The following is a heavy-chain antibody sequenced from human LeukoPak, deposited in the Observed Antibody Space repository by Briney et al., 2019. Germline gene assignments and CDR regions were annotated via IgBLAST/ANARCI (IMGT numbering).Heavy chain of an antibody. CDR2: INPNSGGT. Sequence: GASVKVSCKASGYTFTGCYMHWVRQAPGQGLEWMGWINPNSGGTNYAQKFQGWVTMTRDTSISTAYMELSRLRSDDTAVYYCARGHYGSGSYYLKYYFDYWGQGTLVTVSS. J-gene: IGHJ4*02. V-gene: IGHV1-2*04. CDR1: GYTFTGCY. D-gene: IGHD3-10*01. CDR3: ARGHYGSGSYYLKYYFDY.